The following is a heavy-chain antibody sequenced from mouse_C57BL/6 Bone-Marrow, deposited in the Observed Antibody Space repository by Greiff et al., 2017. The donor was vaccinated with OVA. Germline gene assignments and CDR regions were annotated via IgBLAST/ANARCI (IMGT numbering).Heavy chain of an antibody. J-gene: IGHJ4*01. CDR1: GYTFTSYW. CDR2: IYPGSGST. V-gene: IGHV1-55*01. CDR3: AREAITTVVEGAMDY. D-gene: IGHD1-1*01. Sequence: QVQLQQPGAELVKPGASVKMSCKASGYTFTSYWITWVKQRPGQGLEWIGDIYPGSGSTNYNEKFKSKATLTVDTSSSTAYMQLSSLTSEDSAVYYCAREAITTVVEGAMDYWGQGTSVTVSS.